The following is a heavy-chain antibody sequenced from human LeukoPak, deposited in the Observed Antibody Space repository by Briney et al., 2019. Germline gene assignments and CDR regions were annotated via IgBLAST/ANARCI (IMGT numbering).Heavy chain of an antibody. CDR2: IRYDGSNK. Sequence: GGSLRLSCAASGFTFSSYGMHWVRQAPGKGLEWVAFIRYDGSNKYYADSVKGRFTISRDNAKNSLYLQMNSLRAEDTAVYYCARGGSMIVVVITSDDAFDIWGQGTMVTVSS. CDR3: ARGGSMIVVVITSDDAFDI. CDR1: GFTFSSYG. D-gene: IGHD3-22*01. J-gene: IGHJ3*02. V-gene: IGHV3-30*02.